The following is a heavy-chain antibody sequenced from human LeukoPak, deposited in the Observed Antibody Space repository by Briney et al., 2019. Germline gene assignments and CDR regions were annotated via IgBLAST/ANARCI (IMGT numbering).Heavy chain of an antibody. D-gene: IGHD2-15*01. CDR2: ISAYNGNT. V-gene: IGHV1-18*01. CDR1: GYTFTSYA. CDR3: ARMYCSGGSCYSLIGYYYYYMDV. Sequence: ASVKVSCKASGYTFTSYAMHWVRQAPGQGLEWMGWISAYNGNTNYAQKLQGRVTMTTDTSTSTAYMELRSLRSDDTAVYYCARMYCSGGSCYSLIGYYYYYMDVWGKGTTVTVSS. J-gene: IGHJ6*03.